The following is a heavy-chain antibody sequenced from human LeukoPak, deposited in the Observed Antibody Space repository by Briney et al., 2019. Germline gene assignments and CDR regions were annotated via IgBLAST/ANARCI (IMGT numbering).Heavy chain of an antibody. Sequence: SVKVSCKASGFTFTSSAMQWVRQARGQRLEWIGWIVVGSGNTNYAQKFQERVTITRDMSTSTAYMELSSLRSEDTAVYYCAARYSYRTFGYYGMDVWGQGTTVTVSS. D-gene: IGHD5-18*01. CDR1: GFTFTSSA. CDR2: IVVGSGNT. V-gene: IGHV1-58*02. CDR3: AARYSYRTFGYYGMDV. J-gene: IGHJ6*02.